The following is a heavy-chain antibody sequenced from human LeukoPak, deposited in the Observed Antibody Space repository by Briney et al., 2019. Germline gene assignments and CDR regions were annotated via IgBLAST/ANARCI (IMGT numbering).Heavy chain of an antibody. CDR1: GYSISSNYY. CDR2: INHSGST. V-gene: IGHV4-38-2*02. D-gene: IGHD6-13*01. J-gene: IGHJ5*02. CDR3: ARRSRSWYQNWFDP. Sequence: SSETLSLTCTVSGYSISSNYYWAWIRQPPGKGLEWIGEINHSGSTNYNPSLKSRVTISVDTSKNQFSLKLSSVTAADTAVYYCARRSRSWYQNWFDPWGQGTLVTVSS.